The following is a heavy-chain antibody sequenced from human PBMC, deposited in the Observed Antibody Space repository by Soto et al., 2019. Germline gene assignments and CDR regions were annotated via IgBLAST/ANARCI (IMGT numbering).Heavy chain of an antibody. Sequence: QVQLQESGPGLVKPSGTLSLTCTISGVSISSGKWWSWVRQPPGEGLEWIGEIFHTGNNDYKPSLKSRVSILVDKSKNQFSLNLDSVTAADTAVYYCARNLFDSRGYPPEVWGQGILVTVSS. D-gene: IGHD3-22*01. CDR2: IFHTGNN. V-gene: IGHV4-4*02. J-gene: IGHJ4*02. CDR3: ARNLFDSRGYPPEV. CDR1: GVSISSGKW.